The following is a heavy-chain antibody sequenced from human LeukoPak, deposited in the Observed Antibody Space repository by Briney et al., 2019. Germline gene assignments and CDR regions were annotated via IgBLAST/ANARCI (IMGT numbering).Heavy chain of an antibody. J-gene: IGHJ4*02. CDR2: ISSSGSTK. Sequence: GRSLRLSCAASGFIFSDYYMSWIRQAPGKELEWVSYISSSGSTKYYADSVKGRFTISRDNAKNSLYLQMNSLRAEDTAVYYCARSLSGNVLDHWGQGTLVSVSA. CDR3: ARSLSGNVLDH. V-gene: IGHV3-11*04. D-gene: IGHD1-26*01. CDR1: GFIFSDYY.